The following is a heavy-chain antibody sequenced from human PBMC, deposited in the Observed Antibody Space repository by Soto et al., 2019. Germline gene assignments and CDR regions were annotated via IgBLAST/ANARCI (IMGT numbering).Heavy chain of an antibody. V-gene: IGHV3-21*06. Sequence: GGSLRLSCAASGFTFSSYGMHWVRQVPGKGLEWVSGISGGGSYIFYADSVQGRFSISRDNPKNSLFLEMNSLRVEDTAVYYCARDSDCHSTSCFFPPHVWGQGTTVTVSS. D-gene: IGHD2-2*01. CDR2: ISGGGSYI. J-gene: IGHJ6*02. CDR3: ARDSDCHSTSCFFPPHV. CDR1: GFTFSSYG.